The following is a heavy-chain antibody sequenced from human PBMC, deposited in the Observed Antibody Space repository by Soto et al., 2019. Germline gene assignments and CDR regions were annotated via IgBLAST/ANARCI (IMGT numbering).Heavy chain of an antibody. CDR3: ARSGGYSGYDHFFDP. Sequence: SETLSLTCTVSGDSISSGSYYWDWIRQPPGKGLEWIGNIFYSGSTLYNPSLKGRVSIDVDTSSNQFSLRLTSVTAADTAVYFCARSGGYSGYDHFFDPWGHGTLVPVSS. CDR2: IFYSGST. J-gene: IGHJ5*02. CDR1: GDSISSGSYY. V-gene: IGHV4-39*01. D-gene: IGHD5-12*01.